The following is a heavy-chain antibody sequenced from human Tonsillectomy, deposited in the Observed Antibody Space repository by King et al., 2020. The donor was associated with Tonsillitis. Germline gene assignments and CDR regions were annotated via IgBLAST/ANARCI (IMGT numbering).Heavy chain of an antibody. D-gene: IGHD1-26*01. CDR3: AKELIGRGGWELQF. Sequence: VQLVESGGGVVQPGRSLRLSCAASGFTFSSYGMHWVRQAPGKGLEWVAVISYDGSNKYYADSVKGRFTISRDNSKNTLYLQMNSLRAEDTAVYYCAKELIGRGGWELQFWGQGTLVTVSS. V-gene: IGHV3-30*18. J-gene: IGHJ4*02. CDR1: GFTFSSYG. CDR2: ISYDGSNK.